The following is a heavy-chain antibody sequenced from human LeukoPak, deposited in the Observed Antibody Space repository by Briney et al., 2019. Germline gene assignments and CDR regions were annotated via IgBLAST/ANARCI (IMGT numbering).Heavy chain of an antibody. CDR3: ARRKGGWSGYYYYYYMDV. J-gene: IGHJ6*03. Sequence: SETLSLTCAVYGGSFSGYYRSWIRQPPGKGLEWIGEINHSGSTNYNPSLKSRVTISVDTSKNQFSLKLSSVTAADTAVYYCARRKGGWSGYYYYYYMDVWGKGTTVTVSS. CDR2: INHSGST. CDR1: GGSFSGYY. D-gene: IGHD3-3*01. V-gene: IGHV4-34*01.